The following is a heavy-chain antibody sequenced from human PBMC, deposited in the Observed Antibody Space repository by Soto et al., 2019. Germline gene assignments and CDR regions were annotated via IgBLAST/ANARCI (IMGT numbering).Heavy chain of an antibody. CDR3: AREIVGPNTTGWIDT. D-gene: IGHD1-26*01. J-gene: IGHJ5*02. CDR2: IIPIFGTA. CDR1: GGTFSRYA. V-gene: IGHV1-69*13. Sequence: ASVKVSCKASGGTFSRYAISWVRQAPGQGLEWMGGIIPIFGTANYAQKFQGRVTITADESTSTAYMELSSLRFEDTAVYYCAREIVGPNTTGWIDTSGQGTQLTVSS.